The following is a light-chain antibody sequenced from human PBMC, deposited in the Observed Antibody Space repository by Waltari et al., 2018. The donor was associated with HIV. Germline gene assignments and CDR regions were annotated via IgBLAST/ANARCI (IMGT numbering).Light chain of an antibody. J-gene: IGLJ3*02. CDR3: QVWEPTTDHGV. Sequence: SYALTQETSVSVAPGETPRITCVGDNIGMKTVHWYQQKPGQAPVWAMYDDSNRPSGIPERFSGSNAGNTATLAINGVEDGDEADCYCQVWEPTTDHGVFGGGSRLTVL. CDR1: NIGMKT. CDR2: DDS. V-gene: IGLV3-21*02.